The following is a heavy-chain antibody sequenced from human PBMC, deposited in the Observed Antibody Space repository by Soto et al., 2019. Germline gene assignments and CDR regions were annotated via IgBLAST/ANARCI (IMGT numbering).Heavy chain of an antibody. J-gene: IGHJ3*02. Sequence: ASVKVSCKASGYTFTSYYMHWVRQAPGQGLEWMGIINPSGGSTSYAQKFQGRVTMTRDTSTSTVYMELSSLRSEDTAVYYCRTETSVTTGRIVVAGTGAGAFDIWSQGLKVTVSS. CDR1: GYTFTSYY. CDR2: INPSGGST. V-gene: IGHV1-46*01. CDR3: RTETSVTTGRIVVAGTGAGAFDI. D-gene: IGHD6-13*01.